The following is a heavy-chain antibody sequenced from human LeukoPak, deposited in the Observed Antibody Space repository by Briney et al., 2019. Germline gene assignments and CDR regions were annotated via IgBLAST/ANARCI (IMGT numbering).Heavy chain of an antibody. CDR1: GFTFSGSA. CDR2: IRSKANNYAT. Sequence: GGSLRLSCVVSGFTFSGSAVHWVRQASGKGLEWVGRIRSKANNYATAYAASVKGRFTISRDDSKNTAYLQMNSLKTEDTAVYYCARGGSGYGDYYYFYGMDVWGQGTTVTVSS. J-gene: IGHJ6*02. D-gene: IGHD3-22*01. V-gene: IGHV3-73*01. CDR3: ARGGSGYGDYYYFYGMDV.